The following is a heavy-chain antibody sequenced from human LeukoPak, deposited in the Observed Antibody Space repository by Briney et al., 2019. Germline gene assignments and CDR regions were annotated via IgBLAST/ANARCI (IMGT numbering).Heavy chain of an antibody. CDR1: GFTFSSYA. J-gene: IGHJ4*02. D-gene: IGHD3-22*01. CDR3: ARGHKSSGYYESGDY. CDR2: ISYDGSNK. Sequence: GGSLRLSCAAPGFTFSSYAMHWVRQAPGKGLEWVAVISYDGSNKYYADSVKGRFTISRDNSKNTLYLQMNSLRAEDTAVYYCARGHKSSGYYESGDYWGQGTLVTVSS. V-gene: IGHV3-30-3*01.